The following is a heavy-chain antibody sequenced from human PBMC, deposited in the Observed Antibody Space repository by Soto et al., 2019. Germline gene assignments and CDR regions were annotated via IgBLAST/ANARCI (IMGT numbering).Heavy chain of an antibody. Sequence: PSETLSLTCAVSGYSISSGYYWGWIRQTPGKGLEWIASIYHSGSTYYNPSLKSRVTISVDTSKNQFSLKLTSVTAADTAVYYCARGPATVTPGWFDPWGQGIMVTVSS. CDR3: ARGPATVTPGWFDP. J-gene: IGHJ5*02. D-gene: IGHD4-17*01. CDR1: GYSISSGYY. V-gene: IGHV4-38-2*01. CDR2: IYHSGST.